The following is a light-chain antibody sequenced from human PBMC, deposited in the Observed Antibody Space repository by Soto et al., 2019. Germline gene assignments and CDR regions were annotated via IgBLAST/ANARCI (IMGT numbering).Light chain of an antibody. J-gene: IGLJ1*01. Sequence: QSVLTQPASVSGSPGQSITISCTGTNSDIGFYNYVSWYQQHPGEAPKLIIYEVAKRPSGVSSRFSSSKSGNTASLTISGLQAEDEADYHCSSYTSSSPLYVFGTGTKLTVL. V-gene: IGLV2-14*01. CDR1: NSDIGFYNY. CDR3: SSYTSSSPLYV. CDR2: EVA.